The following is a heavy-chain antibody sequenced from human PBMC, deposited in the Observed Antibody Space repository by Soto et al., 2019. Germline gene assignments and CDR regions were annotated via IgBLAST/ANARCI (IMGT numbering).Heavy chain of an antibody. J-gene: IGHJ6*01. CDR1: VFTFSSYE. Sequence: PWGSLRLSCASSVFTFSSYEMNWVRQAPGKGLEWVSYISSSGSTIYYADSVKGRFTISRDNAKNSPYLQMNSLRAEDTAVYYCARDGRYGMDVWGQGTPVTVSS. CDR3: ARDGRYGMDV. V-gene: IGHV3-48*03. CDR2: ISSSGSTI.